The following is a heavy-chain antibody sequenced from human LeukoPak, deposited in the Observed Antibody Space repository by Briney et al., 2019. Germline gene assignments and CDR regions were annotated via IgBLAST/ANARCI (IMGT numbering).Heavy chain of an antibody. CDR2: IIPIFGTA. CDR1: GGTFSSYA. J-gene: IGHJ4*02. CDR3: ARSPPEYYFDY. V-gene: IGHV1-69*13. Sequence: ASVKVSCKASGGTFSSYAISWARQAPGQGLEWMGGIIPIFGTANYAQKFQGRVTITADESTSTAYMELSSLRSEDTAMYYCARSPPEYYFDYWGQGTLVTVSS.